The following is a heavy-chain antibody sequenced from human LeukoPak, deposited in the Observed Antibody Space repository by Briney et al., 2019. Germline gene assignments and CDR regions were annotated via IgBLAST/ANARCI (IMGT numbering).Heavy chain of an antibody. V-gene: IGHV1-18*01. CDR2: ISGYNGYT. Sequence: GASVKVSCKASGYTFTNYGVSWVRQAPGQGLEWMGWISGYNGYTNYAQKFQFRVTMTTDTSTSTAYMELRSLTSDDTAVYYCARDGGYCVGGSCYNDAFDIWGQGTMVTVSS. J-gene: IGHJ3*02. CDR3: ARDGGYCVGGSCYNDAFDI. CDR1: GYTFTNYG. D-gene: IGHD2-15*01.